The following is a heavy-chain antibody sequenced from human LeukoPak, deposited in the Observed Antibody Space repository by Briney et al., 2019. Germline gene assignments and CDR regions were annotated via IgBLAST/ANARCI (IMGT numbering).Heavy chain of an antibody. CDR1: GFTFSSYW. D-gene: IGHD3-10*01. CDR3: ARDAASGMVRGVPTY. J-gene: IGHJ4*02. Sequence: SGGSLRLSCAASGFTFSSYWMHWVRQAPGKGLVWVSRINSDGSSTSYADSVKGRFTISRDNAKSTLYLQMNSLRAEDTAVYYCARDAASGMVRGVPTYWGQGTLVTVSS. CDR2: INSDGSST. V-gene: IGHV3-74*01.